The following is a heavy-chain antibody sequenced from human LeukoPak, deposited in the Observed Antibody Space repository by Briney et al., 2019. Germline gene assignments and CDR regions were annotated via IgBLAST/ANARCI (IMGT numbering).Heavy chain of an antibody. D-gene: IGHD1-26*01. V-gene: IGHV3-23*01. Sequence: SGGSLRPSCVVSGFTFSSYAMNWVRQAPGKGLEWVSGITASGGSTYYTDSVKGRFTISRDNSKNTLFMQMNSLRDEDTALYYCAKYVGQSGSNYYGLDVWGQGTAVTVSS. CDR2: ITASGGST. J-gene: IGHJ6*02. CDR3: AKYVGQSGSNYYGLDV. CDR1: GFTFSSYA.